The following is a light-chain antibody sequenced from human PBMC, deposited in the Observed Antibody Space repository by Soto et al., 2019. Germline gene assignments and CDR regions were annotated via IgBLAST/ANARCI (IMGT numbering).Light chain of an antibody. J-gene: IGKJ1*01. CDR2: AAS. CDR3: QQSYSTRWT. CDR1: QSISSY. V-gene: IGKV1-39*01. Sequence: DIPMTQSPSSLSASVGDRVTITCRASQSISSYLNWYQQKPGKAPKLLIYAASSLQSGVPSRFSGSGSGTDFILTISSLQPEDFATYYCQQSYSTRWTFGQGTKVEIK.